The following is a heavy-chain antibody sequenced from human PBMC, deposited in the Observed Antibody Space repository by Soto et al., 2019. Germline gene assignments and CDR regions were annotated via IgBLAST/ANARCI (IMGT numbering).Heavy chain of an antibody. D-gene: IGHD6-13*01. V-gene: IGHV3-30-3*01. Sequence: QVQLVESGGGVVQPGRSLRLSCAASGFTFSSYAMQWVRQAPGKGLEWVAVISTDGGDKHYADSVKGRFTISRDNSKNTLFLQMNSLRAEDTAVYYCARDLRASAAYYFDYWGQGTLVTVSS. CDR3: ARDLRASAAYYFDY. CDR1: GFTFSSYA. J-gene: IGHJ4*02. CDR2: ISTDGGDK.